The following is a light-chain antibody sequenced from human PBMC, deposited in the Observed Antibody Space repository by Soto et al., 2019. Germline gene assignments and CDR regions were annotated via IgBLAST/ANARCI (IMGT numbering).Light chain of an antibody. Sequence: ELVLTQSPGTLSLCPGERVTHSYRASQSVSSHLAWYQHKTGQAPRILFYDESSRATGIPDRFSGSGSGTDLNLTISSLQPEDFATYYCQKSYSSPPTCGQGTKVDIK. CDR2: DES. J-gene: IGKJ1*01. CDR1: QSVSSH. CDR3: QKSYSSPPT. V-gene: IGKV3-11*01.